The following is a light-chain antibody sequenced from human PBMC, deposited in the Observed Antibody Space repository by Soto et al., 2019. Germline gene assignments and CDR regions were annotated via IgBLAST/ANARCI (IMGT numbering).Light chain of an antibody. Sequence: QLVLTQSPSASASLRASVKLTCTLSSGHSSYAIAWHQQQPEKGPRYLMNLNGDGSHTKGDGIPDRFSGSSSGAERYLTISSLQSEDEADYYCQTWATGIRVFGGGTKLTVL. V-gene: IGLV4-69*01. CDR1: SGHSSYA. CDR3: QTWATGIRV. CDR2: LNGDGSH. J-gene: IGLJ3*02.